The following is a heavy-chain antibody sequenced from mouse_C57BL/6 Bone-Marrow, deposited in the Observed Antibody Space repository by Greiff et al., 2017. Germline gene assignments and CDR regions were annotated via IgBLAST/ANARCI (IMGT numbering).Heavy chain of an antibody. J-gene: IGHJ2*01. CDR1: GYTFTSYW. D-gene: IGHD2-10*02. CDR3: ARGGYGNYYFDY. V-gene: IGHV1-69*01. Sequence: QVQLQQPGAELVMPGASVKLSCKASGYTFTSYWMHWVKQRPGQGLEWIGEIDPSDSYTNYNQKFKGKSKLTVDKSSSTAYMQLSSLTSEDSAVYYCARGGYGNYYFDYWGQGTTLTVSS. CDR2: IDPSDSYT.